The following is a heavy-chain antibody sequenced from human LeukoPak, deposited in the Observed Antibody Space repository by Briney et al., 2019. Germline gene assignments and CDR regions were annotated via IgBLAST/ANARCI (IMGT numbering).Heavy chain of an antibody. V-gene: IGHV4-61*02. CDR1: GDSISSGDYY. CDR3: ARSHLLGVVVPAVVLDAFDI. J-gene: IGHJ3*02. D-gene: IGHD2-2*01. CDR2: ISSSGST. Sequence: PSETLSLTCTVSGDSISSGDYYWSWIRQPAGKGLEWIGRISSSGSTNYNPSLKSRVTISVDTSKNQFSLKLSSVTAADTAVYYCARSHLLGVVVPAVVLDAFDIWGQGTMVTVSS.